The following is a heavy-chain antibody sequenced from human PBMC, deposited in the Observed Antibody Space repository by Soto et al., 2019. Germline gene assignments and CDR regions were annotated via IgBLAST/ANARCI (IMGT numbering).Heavy chain of an antibody. J-gene: IGHJ4*02. CDR1: GYTFTSYD. D-gene: IGHD2-15*01. Sequence: ASVKVSCKASGYTFTSYDINWLRQATGQGLEWMGWMNPNSGNTGYAQKFQGRVTMTRNTSISTAYMELSSLRSEDTAVYYCAREVYCSGGSCYGYWGQGTLVTVSS. V-gene: IGHV1-8*01. CDR2: MNPNSGNT. CDR3: AREVYCSGGSCYGY.